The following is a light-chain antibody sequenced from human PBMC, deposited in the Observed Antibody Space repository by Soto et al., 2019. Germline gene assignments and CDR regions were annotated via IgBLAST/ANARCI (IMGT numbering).Light chain of an antibody. J-gene: IGKJ4*01. V-gene: IGKV3-11*01. CDR2: DAS. Sequence: EILLTQSPATLSLSPGERSTLSCRASQSVGSCLAWYQQKPGQAPRLLIYDASNRATSIPARFSGSGSGTDFTHTIRSLESEDFAVYHCQERTNWLTFGGGTKVDIK. CDR3: QERTNWLT. CDR1: QSVGSC.